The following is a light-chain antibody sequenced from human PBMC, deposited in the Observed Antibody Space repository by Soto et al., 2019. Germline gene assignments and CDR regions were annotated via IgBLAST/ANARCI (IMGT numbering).Light chain of an antibody. Sequence: QSVLTQPPSASGTPGQRVTISCSGSSSNIGSNTVNWYQQLPGTAPKLLIYSNNQRPSGVPDRFFGSKSGTSASLAISGLQSEDETDYYCAAWDDSLYGYVFGTGTKVTVL. CDR3: AAWDDSLYGYV. J-gene: IGLJ1*01. CDR1: SSNIGSNT. V-gene: IGLV1-44*01. CDR2: SNN.